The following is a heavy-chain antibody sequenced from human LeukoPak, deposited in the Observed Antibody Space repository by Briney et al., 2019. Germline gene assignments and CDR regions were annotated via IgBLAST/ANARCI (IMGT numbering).Heavy chain of an antibody. D-gene: IGHD6-13*01. Sequence: SETLSLTCTVSGGSISSYYWSWIRQPPGKGLEWIAYIYYSGSTNYNPSLKSRVTISVDTSKNQFSLKLSSVTAADTAVYYCARAVSAGTVYFDYWGQGTLVTVSS. CDR2: IYYSGST. CDR3: ARAVSAGTVYFDY. J-gene: IGHJ4*02. V-gene: IGHV4-59*01. CDR1: GGSISSYY.